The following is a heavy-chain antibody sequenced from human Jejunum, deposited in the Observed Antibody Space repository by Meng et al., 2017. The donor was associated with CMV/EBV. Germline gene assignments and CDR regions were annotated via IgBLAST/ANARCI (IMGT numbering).Heavy chain of an antibody. CDR3: AASSSSWYQNWFDP. CDR1: GYTFTSCG. V-gene: IGHV1-18*01. D-gene: IGHD6-13*01. Sequence: HDHVVPAVAEEKTPGASVNVSCEASGYTFTSCGSCWLRQAPRQGLEWMGWISAYNGNTNYAQKLQGRVTMTTDTSTSTAYMELRSLRSDDTAVYYCAASSSSWYQNWFDPWGQGTLVTVSS. J-gene: IGHJ5*02. CDR2: ISAYNGNT.